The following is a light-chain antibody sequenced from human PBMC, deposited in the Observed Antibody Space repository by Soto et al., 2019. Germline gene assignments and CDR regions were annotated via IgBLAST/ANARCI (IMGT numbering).Light chain of an antibody. Sequence: EIVLTQSPGTLYFSPGETATLSCRASQSVSSSHLAWYKQKSGQAPRLLIYGASGRATGIPDRFSSSGSGTDFTLTISRREPEDFAVYYCKQYGGENSPWTLGQGIKVEIK. CDR1: QSVSSSH. CDR2: GAS. CDR3: KQYGGENSPWT. J-gene: IGKJ1*01. V-gene: IGKV3-20*01.